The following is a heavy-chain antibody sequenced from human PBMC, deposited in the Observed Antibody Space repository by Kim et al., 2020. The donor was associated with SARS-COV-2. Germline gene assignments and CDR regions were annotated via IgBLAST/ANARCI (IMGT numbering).Heavy chain of an antibody. J-gene: IGHJ4*02. D-gene: IGHD3-22*01. Sequence: SETLSLTCTVSGGSISSYYWSWIRQPAGKGLEWIGRIYTSGSTNYNPSLKSRVTMSVDTSKNQFSLKLSSVTAADTAVYYCARGISDSSGYYFGIYYFDYWGQGTLVTVSS. CDR2: IYTSGST. CDR3: ARGISDSSGYYFGIYYFDY. CDR1: GGSISSYY. V-gene: IGHV4-4*07.